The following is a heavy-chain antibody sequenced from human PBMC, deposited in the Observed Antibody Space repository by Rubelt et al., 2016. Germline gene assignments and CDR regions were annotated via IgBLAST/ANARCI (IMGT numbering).Heavy chain of an antibody. Sequence: QVQLQESGPGLVKPSETLSLTCTVSGYSISSGYYWGWIRQPPGKGLEWIGSIYHSGSTYYNPSLKSRVTISVDTSKNQFSLKLSSVTAADTAVYYCARGVYYYDSRPTWFDPWGQGTLVTVSS. J-gene: IGHJ5*02. V-gene: IGHV4-38-2*02. CDR2: IYHSGST. D-gene: IGHD3-22*01. CDR3: ARGVYYYDSRPTWFDP. CDR1: GYSISSGYY.